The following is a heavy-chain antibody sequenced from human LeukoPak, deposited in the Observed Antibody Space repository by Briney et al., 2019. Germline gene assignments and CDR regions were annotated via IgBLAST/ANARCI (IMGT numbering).Heavy chain of an antibody. D-gene: IGHD7-27*01. J-gene: IGHJ4*02. CDR3: ARDTIPPRNATEQKTGTYY. Sequence: SETLSLTCTVSGGSISTSNYYWAWIRQPPGKGLQWLGSIYYRGNTYYNPSLKSRVTMSVDTSKNQFSLRLTSVTAADTALYYCARDTIPPRNATEQKTGTYYWGQGTLVTVSS. CDR2: IYYRGNT. CDR1: GGSISTSNYY. V-gene: IGHV4-39*02.